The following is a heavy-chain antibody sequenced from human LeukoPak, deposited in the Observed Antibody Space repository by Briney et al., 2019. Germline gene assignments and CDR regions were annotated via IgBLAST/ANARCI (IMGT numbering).Heavy chain of an antibody. Sequence: GGSLRLSCAASGFTVSSNYMSWVRQAPGKGLEWVSVIYSGGSTYYADSVKGRFTISRDNSKNTLYLQMNSLRAGDTAVYYCARDLGDYYYDSSGYYYYYYGMDVWGQGTTVTVSS. CDR1: GFTVSSNY. J-gene: IGHJ6*02. D-gene: IGHD3-22*01. CDR2: IYSGGST. CDR3: ARDLGDYYYDSSGYYYYYYGMDV. V-gene: IGHV3-66*01.